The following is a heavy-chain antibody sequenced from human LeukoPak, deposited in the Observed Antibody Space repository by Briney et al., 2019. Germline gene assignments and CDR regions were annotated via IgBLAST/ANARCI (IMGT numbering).Heavy chain of an antibody. CDR2: IIPILGIA. J-gene: IGHJ4*02. CDR3: ARDSNIVVVPAAIRDGSVGGERYDY. D-gene: IGHD2-2*02. V-gene: IGHV1-69*04. CDR1: GGTFSSYT. Sequence: SVKVLCKASGGTFSSYTIIWVRQAPGQGLEWMGRIIPILGIANYAQKFQGRVTITADKSTSTAYMELSSLRSEDTAVYYCARDSNIVVVPAAIRDGSVGGERYDYWGQGTLVTVSS.